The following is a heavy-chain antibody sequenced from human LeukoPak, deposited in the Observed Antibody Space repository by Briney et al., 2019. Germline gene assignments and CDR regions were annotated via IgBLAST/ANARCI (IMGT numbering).Heavy chain of an antibody. V-gene: IGHV4-59*01. D-gene: IGHD2-2*01. CDR3: ARVEVPAAMIWYSGAFYYYMDV. CDR1: GGSISSYY. J-gene: IGHJ6*03. CDR2: IYYSGST. Sequence: ASETLPLTCTVSGGSISSYYWSWSRQPPGKGLEWIGYIYYSGSTNYNPSLKSRVTISVDTSKNQFSLRLSSVTAADTAVYYCARVEVPAAMIWYSGAFYYYMDVWGKGTTVTVSS.